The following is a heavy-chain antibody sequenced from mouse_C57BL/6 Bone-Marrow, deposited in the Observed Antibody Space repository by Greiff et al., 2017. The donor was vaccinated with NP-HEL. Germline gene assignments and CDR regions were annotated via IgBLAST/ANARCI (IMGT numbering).Heavy chain of an antibody. CDR2: IDPENGDT. J-gene: IGHJ2*01. V-gene: IGHV14-4*01. D-gene: IGHD2-3*01. CDR1: GFNIKDDY. Sequence: VQLKQSGAELVRPGASVKLSCTASGFNIKDDYMHWVKQRPEQGLEWIGWIDPENGDTEYASKFQGKATITADTSSNTAYLQLSSLTSEDTAVYYCTRWLLTYYFDYWGQGTTLTVSS. CDR3: TRWLLTYYFDY.